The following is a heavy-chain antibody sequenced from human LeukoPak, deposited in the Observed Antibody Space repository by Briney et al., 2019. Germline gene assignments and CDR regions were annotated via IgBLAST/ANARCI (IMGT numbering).Heavy chain of an antibody. CDR1: GFTFSSYA. J-gene: IGHJ5*02. CDR2: ISSSGSST. D-gene: IGHD6-6*01. V-gene: IGHV3-23*01. Sequence: GGSLRLSCAASGFTFSSYAMNWVRQAPWKGLEWVSAISSSGSSTYYADSVKGRFTISRDNSKNTLYLQMNSLRAEDTAVYYCAKDRGQLVPKYNWFDPWGQGTLVTVSS. CDR3: AKDRGQLVPKYNWFDP.